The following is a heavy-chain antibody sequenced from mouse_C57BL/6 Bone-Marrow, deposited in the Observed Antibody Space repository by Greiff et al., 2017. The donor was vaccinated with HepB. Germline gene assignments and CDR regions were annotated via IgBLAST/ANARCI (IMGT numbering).Heavy chain of an antibody. Sequence: VQLQQSGAELVKPGASVKMSCKASGYTFTSYWITWVKQRPGQGLEWIGDIYPGSGSTNYNEKFKSKATLTVDTSSSTAYMQLSSLTSEDSAVYYCAREDYYYGSSYFDYWGQGTTLTVSS. D-gene: IGHD1-1*01. CDR1: GYTFTSYW. CDR3: AREDYYYGSSYFDY. CDR2: IYPGSGST. V-gene: IGHV1-55*01. J-gene: IGHJ2*01.